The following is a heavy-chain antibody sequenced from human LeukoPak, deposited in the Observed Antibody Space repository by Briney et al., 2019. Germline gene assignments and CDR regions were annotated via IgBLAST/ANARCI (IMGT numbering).Heavy chain of an antibody. J-gene: IGHJ4*02. V-gene: IGHV3-21*01. CDR1: GFTFSSYA. CDR2: ISSRSSYI. CDR3: ARDAPPGLELDY. Sequence: GGSLRLSCAASGFTFSSYAMNWVRQAPQKGLEWVSSISSRSSYIYYADSMKGRFTISRDNAKKSLYLQMSSLRAEDTAVYYCARDAPPGLELDYRGQGTLVIVSS. D-gene: IGHD1-1*01.